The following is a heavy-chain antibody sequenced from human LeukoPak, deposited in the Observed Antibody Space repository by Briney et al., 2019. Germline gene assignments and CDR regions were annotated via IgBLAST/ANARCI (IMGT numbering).Heavy chain of an antibody. Sequence: SETLSLTCAVYGGSFSGYYWSWIRQPPGKGLEWIGEINHSGSTNYNPSLKSRVTISVDTSKNQFSLKLSSVTAADTAVYYCATYGGVRGLSFDYWGQGTLVTVSS. V-gene: IGHV4-34*01. CDR2: INHSGST. CDR3: ATYGGVRGLSFDY. J-gene: IGHJ4*02. CDR1: GGSFSGYY. D-gene: IGHD3-10*01.